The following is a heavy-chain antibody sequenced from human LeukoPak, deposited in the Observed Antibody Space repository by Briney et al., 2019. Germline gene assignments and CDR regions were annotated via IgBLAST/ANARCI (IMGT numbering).Heavy chain of an antibody. CDR1: GGSFSGYY. CDR3: ARGRITGSGYYYYYYGMDV. V-gene: IGHV4-34*01. D-gene: IGHD1-20*01. J-gene: IGHJ6*04. Sequence: SETLSLTCAVYGGSFSGYYWSWIRQPPGKGLEWIGVINHSGSTNYNPSLKSRVTISVDTSKNQFSLKLSSVTAADTAVYYCARGRITGSGYYYYYYGMDVWGKGTTVTVSS. CDR2: INHSGST.